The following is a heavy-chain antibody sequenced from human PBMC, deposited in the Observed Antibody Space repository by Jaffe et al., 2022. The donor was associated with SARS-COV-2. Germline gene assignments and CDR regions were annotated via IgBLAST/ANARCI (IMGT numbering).Heavy chain of an antibody. J-gene: IGHJ2*01. CDR1: GYTFTSYA. D-gene: IGHD6-6*01. V-gene: IGHV1-3*01. CDR3: ARWERIAARHWYFDL. CDR2: INAGNGNT. Sequence: QVQLVQSGAEVKKPGASVKVSCKASGYTFTSYAMHWVRQAPGQRLEWMGWINAGNGNTKYSQKFQGRVTITRDTSASTAYMELSSLRSEDTAVYYCARWERIAARHWYFDLWGRGTLVTVSS.